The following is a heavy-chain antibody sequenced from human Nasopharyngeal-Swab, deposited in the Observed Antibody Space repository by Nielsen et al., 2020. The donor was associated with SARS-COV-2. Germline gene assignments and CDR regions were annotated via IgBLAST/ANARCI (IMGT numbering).Heavy chain of an antibody. CDR1: GGSISSYY. V-gene: IGHV4-59*01. CDR2: IYYSGST. Sequence: SETLSLTCTVSGGSISSYYWSWIRQPPGKGLEWIGYIYYSGSTNYNPSLKGRVTISVDTSKNQFSLKLSSVTAADTAVYYCARAGGWLQWIDYWGQGTLVTVSS. D-gene: IGHD5-24*01. J-gene: IGHJ4*02. CDR3: ARAGGWLQWIDY.